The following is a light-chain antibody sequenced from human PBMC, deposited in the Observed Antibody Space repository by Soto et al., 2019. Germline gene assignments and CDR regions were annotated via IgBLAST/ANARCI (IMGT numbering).Light chain of an antibody. V-gene: IGLV2-14*01. CDR2: DVS. CDR1: SSDVGGYNY. Sequence: QSVLTQPASVSGSPGQSITISCTGTSSDVGGYNYVSWYQQHPGEAPKLMIYDVSNRPSGVSNRFSGSKSGNTASLTISGLQAEDEADYYCSSYTSSSTPYVFGTGTKAPS. J-gene: IGLJ1*01. CDR3: SSYTSSSTPYV.